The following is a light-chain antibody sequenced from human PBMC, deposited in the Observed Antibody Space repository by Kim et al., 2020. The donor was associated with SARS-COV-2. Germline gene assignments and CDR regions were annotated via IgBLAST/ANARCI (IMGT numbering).Light chain of an antibody. J-gene: IGKJ4*01. CDR2: GAS. Sequence: SPAQRPTLSCRARQSVPSAHLAWYQHNPGEAPRLLISGASFRATGIPDRCAGSGSGTDFTLTISRLQPEDFAVYFCQQYGTSLLTFGGGTKVDIK. V-gene: IGKV3-20*01. CDR3: QQYGTSLLT. CDR1: QSVPSAH.